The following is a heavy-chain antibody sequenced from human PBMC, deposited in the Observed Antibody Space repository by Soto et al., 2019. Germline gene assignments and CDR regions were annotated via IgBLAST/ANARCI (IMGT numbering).Heavy chain of an antibody. V-gene: IGHV3-33*01. CDR2: IWYDGSNK. J-gene: IGHJ6*02. CDR1: GFTFSSSG. Sequence: VGSLRLSCAASGFTFSSSGMHWVRQAPGKELEWVAVIWYDGSNKYYADSVKGRFTISRDNSKNTLYLQMNSLRAEDTAVYYCARAVKRGQYYYYGMDVWGQGTTVPVSS. CDR3: ARAVKRGQYYYYGMDV.